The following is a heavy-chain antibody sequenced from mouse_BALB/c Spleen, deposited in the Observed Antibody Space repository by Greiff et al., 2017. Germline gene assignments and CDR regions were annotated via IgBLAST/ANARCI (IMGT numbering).Heavy chain of an antibody. J-gene: IGHJ1*01. Sequence: QVPPKPSGPGPVQPSQSLSITCTVSCFSLTSHCVPWVRQSPGKGLEWLGVIWSGGSTDYNAAFISRLSISKDNSKSQVFFKMNSLQANDTAIYYCARNSPYYGSSYWYFDVWGAGTTVTVSS. CDR1: CFSLTSHC. V-gene: IGHV2-2*02. CDR2: IWSGGST. CDR3: ARNSPYYGSSYWYFDV. D-gene: IGHD1-1*01.